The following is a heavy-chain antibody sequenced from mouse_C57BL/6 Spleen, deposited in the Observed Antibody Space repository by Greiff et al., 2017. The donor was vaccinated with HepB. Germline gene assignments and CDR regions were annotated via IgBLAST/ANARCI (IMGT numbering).Heavy chain of an antibody. V-gene: IGHV5-4*01. CDR1: GFTFSSYA. Sequence: EVQLMESGGGLVKPGGSLKLSCAASGFTFSSYAMSWVRQTPEKRLEWVATISDGGSYTYYPDNVKGRFTISRDNAKNNPYLQMSHLKSEDTAMYYCARGTTVVAWYFDVWGTGTTVTVSS. CDR2: ISDGGSYT. D-gene: IGHD1-1*01. CDR3: ARGTTVVAWYFDV. J-gene: IGHJ1*03.